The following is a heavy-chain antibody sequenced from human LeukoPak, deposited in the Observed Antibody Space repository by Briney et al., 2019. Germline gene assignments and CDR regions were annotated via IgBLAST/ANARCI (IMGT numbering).Heavy chain of an antibody. D-gene: IGHD3-10*01. CDR3: AKDILHYYGSGSYLDY. CDR1: GFTFSSYA. CDR2: ISYDGSNK. Sequence: GGSLRLSCAASGFTFSSYAMSWVRQAPGKGLEWVAVISYDGSNKYYADSVKGRFTISRDNSKNTLYLQMNTLRAEDTALYYCAKDILHYYGSGSYLDYWGQGTLVTVSS. J-gene: IGHJ4*02. V-gene: IGHV3-30-3*01.